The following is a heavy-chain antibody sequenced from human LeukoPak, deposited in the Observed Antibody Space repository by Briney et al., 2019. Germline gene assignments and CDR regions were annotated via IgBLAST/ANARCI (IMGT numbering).Heavy chain of an antibody. CDR2: IYTSGST. D-gene: IGHD6-13*01. V-gene: IGHV4-4*07. CDR3: ARVASSSWYGEWFDP. J-gene: IGHJ5*02. Sequence: SETLSLTCTVSGGSISSYYWSWIRQPAGKGLEWIGRIYTSGSTNYNPSLKSRVTMSVDTSKNQFSLKLSSVTAADTAVYYCARVASSSWYGEWFDPWGQGTLVTVSS. CDR1: GGSISSYY.